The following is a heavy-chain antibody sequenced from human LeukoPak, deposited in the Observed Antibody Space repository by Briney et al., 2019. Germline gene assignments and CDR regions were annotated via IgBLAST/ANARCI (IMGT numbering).Heavy chain of an antibody. Sequence: SETLSLTCAVSGGSISSGGYSWSWIRQPPGKGLEWIGYIYHSGSTYYNPSLKSRVTISVDRSKNQFSLKLISVTAADTAVYYCARGTLEGKFDPWGQGILVTVSS. J-gene: IGHJ5*02. CDR3: ARGTLEGKFDP. CDR2: IYHSGST. V-gene: IGHV4-30-2*01. D-gene: IGHD1-1*01. CDR1: GGSISSGGYS.